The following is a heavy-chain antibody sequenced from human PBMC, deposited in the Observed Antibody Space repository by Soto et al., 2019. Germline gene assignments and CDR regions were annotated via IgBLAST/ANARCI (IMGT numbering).Heavy chain of an antibody. V-gene: IGHV3-21*06. J-gene: IGHJ4*02. CDR2: ISSTTNYI. Sequence: EVQLVASGGGLVKPGGSLRLSCAASGFTFTRYSMIWVRQSPGKGLEWVSSISSTTNYIYYGDSMKGRFTISRDNAKNSLYLEMNSLRAEDTAVYYCARESEDLTSNFDYWGQGTLVTVSS. CDR1: GFTFTRYS. CDR3: ARESEDLTSNFDY.